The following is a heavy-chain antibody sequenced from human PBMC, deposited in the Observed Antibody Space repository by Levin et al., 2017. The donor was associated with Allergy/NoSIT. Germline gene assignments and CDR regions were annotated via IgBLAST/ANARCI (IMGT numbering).Heavy chain of an antibody. CDR3: ARDATGTTSDY. Sequence: PRGSLRLSCTASGFTVSSNYMSWVRQAPGKGLEWVSVIYSGGNTYYGDSVKGRFTISRDSSKNTLYLQMNSLRAEDTAVYYCARDATGTTSDYWGQGTLVTVSS. D-gene: IGHD1-1*01. CDR1: GFTVSSNY. J-gene: IGHJ4*02. V-gene: IGHV3-53*01. CDR2: IYSGGNT.